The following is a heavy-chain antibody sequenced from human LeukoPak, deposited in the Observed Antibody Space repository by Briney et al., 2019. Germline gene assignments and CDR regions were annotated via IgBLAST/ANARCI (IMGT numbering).Heavy chain of an antibody. J-gene: IGHJ4*02. CDR1: GFTFSNHG. CDR2: ISPSGDIT. Sequence: GGSLRLSCAASGFTFSNHGMNWVRQAPGKRLEWVSGISPSGDITYYADSVKGRFTISRDNSKNTLHLEVISLTAEDTAVYYCAKDDAWIRFGEWSQGTLVTVSS. CDR3: AKDDAWIRFGE. D-gene: IGHD3-10*01. V-gene: IGHV3-23*01.